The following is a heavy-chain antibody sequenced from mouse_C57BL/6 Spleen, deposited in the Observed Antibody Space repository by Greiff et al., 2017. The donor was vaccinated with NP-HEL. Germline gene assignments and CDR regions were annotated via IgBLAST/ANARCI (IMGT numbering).Heavy chain of an antibody. J-gene: IGHJ4*01. CDR2: ISSGGSYT. Sequence: EVKLVESGGDLVKPGGSLKLSCAASGFTFSSYGMSWVRQTPDKRLEWVATISSGGSYTYYPDSVKGRITISRDNAKNTLYLQMSSLKSEDTAMYYCARITSGAMDYWGQGTSVTVSS. CDR1: GFTFSSYG. D-gene: IGHD1-1*01. CDR3: ARITSGAMDY. V-gene: IGHV5-6*01.